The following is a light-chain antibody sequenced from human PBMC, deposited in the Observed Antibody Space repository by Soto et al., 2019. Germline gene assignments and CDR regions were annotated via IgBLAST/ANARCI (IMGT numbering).Light chain of an antibody. V-gene: IGKV3-15*01. CDR1: QSVSIK. CDR2: DTS. J-gene: IGKJ5*01. Sequence: EVVLTQSPATLSVSPGERATLSCRASQSVSIKLAWYQQKPGQAPRLLIYDTSTRATGIPARFSGSGSGTEFALTNIRLQSEDFVVYYCQQYNKWPPLTFGQGTRLEIK. CDR3: QQYNKWPPLT.